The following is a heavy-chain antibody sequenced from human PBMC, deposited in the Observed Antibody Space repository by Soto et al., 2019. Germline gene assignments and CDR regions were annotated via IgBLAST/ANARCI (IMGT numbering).Heavy chain of an antibody. CDR1: GNTVPNYA. Sequence: SVKVSCKASGNTVPNYAIHWVRQAPGQRLEWMGWINAGNGNTKYAQKFQGRVTMTRDTSTSTVYMELSSLRSEDTAVYYCARVQTYSSSWYHFDYWGQGTLVTVSS. D-gene: IGHD6-19*01. CDR3: ARVQTYSSSWYHFDY. CDR2: INAGNGNT. J-gene: IGHJ4*02. V-gene: IGHV1-3*01.